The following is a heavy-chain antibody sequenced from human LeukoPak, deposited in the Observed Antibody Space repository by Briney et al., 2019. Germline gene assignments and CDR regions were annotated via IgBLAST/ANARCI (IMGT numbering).Heavy chain of an antibody. CDR2: IIPIFGTA. V-gene: IGHV1-69*05. Sequence: GSSVKVYCKASGGTFSSYAISWVRQAPGQGLEWMGGIIPIFGTANYAQKFQGRVTITTGESTSTAYMELSSLRSEDTAVYYCAKANWVSNADAVWWGQGTLVTVSS. D-gene: IGHD1-1*01. CDR3: AKANWVSNADAVW. CDR1: GGTFSSYA. J-gene: IGHJ4*02.